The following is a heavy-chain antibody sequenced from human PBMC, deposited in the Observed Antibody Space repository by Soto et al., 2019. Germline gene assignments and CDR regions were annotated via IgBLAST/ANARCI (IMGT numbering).Heavy chain of an antibody. V-gene: IGHV3-7*01. CDR1: GFSFSDYW. CDR3: AREEV. J-gene: IGHJ1*01. Sequence: PGGSLRLSCAASGFSFSDYWMSWVRQAPGKGLEWVANIKQDGSEKYYVDSVKGRFTISRDNAKRSLYLQMNTLRAEDTAVYFCAREEVWGQGTLVTVSS. CDR2: IKQDGSEK.